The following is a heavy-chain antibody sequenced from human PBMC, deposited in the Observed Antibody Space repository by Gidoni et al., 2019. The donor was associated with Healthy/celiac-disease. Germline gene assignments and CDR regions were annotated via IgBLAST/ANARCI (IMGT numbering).Heavy chain of an antibody. Sequence: QVQLVESGGGVVQPGRSLRLSCAASGFTFSSYGMHWVRQAPGKGLEWVAVIWYDGSNKYYADSVKGRFTISRDNSKNTLYLQMNSLRAEDTAVYYCAKDSEGFIVGTIRGFDYWGQGTLVTVPS. CDR1: GFTFSSYG. CDR2: IWYDGSNK. V-gene: IGHV3-33*06. CDR3: AKDSEGFIVGTIRGFDY. J-gene: IGHJ4*02. D-gene: IGHD1-26*01.